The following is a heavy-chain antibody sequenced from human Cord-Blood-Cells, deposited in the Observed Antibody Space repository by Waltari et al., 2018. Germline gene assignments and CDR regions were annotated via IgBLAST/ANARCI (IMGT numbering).Heavy chain of an antibody. Sequence: EVQLVESGGGLVQPGGSLRLSCAASGFTFSSYWMSWVRQAPGKGLEWVANIKQDGSEKYYVDSVKDRFTISRDNAKNSLYLQMNSLRAEDTAVYYCARAAITGTHYFDYWGQGTLVTVSS. V-gene: IGHV3-7*01. CDR2: IKQDGSEK. CDR1: GFTFSSYW. D-gene: IGHD1-7*01. J-gene: IGHJ4*02. CDR3: ARAAITGTHYFDY.